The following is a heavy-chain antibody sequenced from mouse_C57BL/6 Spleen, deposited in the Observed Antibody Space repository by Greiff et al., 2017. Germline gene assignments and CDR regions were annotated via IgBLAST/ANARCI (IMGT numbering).Heavy chain of an antibody. J-gene: IGHJ4*01. CDR1: GFTFTDYY. Sequence: EVKLVESGGGLVQPGGSLSLSCAASGFTFTDYYMSWVRQPPGKALEWLGFIRNKANGYTTEYSASVKGRFTISRDNSQSILYLQMNALRAEDSATYYCARDGYYAMDYWGQGTSFTVSS. V-gene: IGHV7-3*01. CDR3: ARDGYYAMDY. CDR2: IRNKANGYTT.